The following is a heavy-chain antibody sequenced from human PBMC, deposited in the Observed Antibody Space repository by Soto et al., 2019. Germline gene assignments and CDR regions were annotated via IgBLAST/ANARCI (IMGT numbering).Heavy chain of an antibody. J-gene: IGHJ4*02. Sequence: PSETLSLTCSVSGGSITTDGYYWSWIRQHPGKGLEWIGFVFYSGSTYYNPSLKSRVAMSLDRSKNEFSLELRSLTAADTGVYYCAAQSSYGDPMDYWGQGTLVTVSS. CDR3: AAQSSYGDPMDY. V-gene: IGHV4-31*03. D-gene: IGHD4-17*01. CDR1: GGSITTDGYY. CDR2: VFYSGST.